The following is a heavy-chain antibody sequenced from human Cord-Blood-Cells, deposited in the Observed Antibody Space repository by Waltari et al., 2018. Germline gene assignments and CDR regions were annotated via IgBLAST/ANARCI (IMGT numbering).Heavy chain of an antibody. CDR1: GFTFSSYA. CDR2: ISYDGSNK. CDR3: AREPLGY. V-gene: IGHV3-30*04. Sequence: QVQLVESGGGVVQPGRSLRLSCAASGFTFSSYAMHWVRQAPGKGLEWVAVISYDGSNKYYADSVKGRFTISGDNSKNTLYLQMNSLRAEDTAVYYCAREPLGYWGQGTLVTVSS. J-gene: IGHJ4*02.